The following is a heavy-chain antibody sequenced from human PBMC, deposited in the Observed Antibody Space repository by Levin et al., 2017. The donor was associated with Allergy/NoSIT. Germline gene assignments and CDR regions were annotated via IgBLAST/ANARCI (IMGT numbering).Heavy chain of an antibody. CDR2: IIPILGIA. J-gene: IGHJ3*02. CDR1: GGTFSSYA. D-gene: IGHD4-11*01. Sequence: SVKVSCKASGGTFSSYAISWVRQAPGQGLEWMGRIIPILGIANYAQKFQGRVTITADKSTSTAYMELSSLRSEDTAVYYCASPPSEYSNYDQVGDSDAFDIWGQGTMVTVSS. V-gene: IGHV1-69*04. CDR3: ASPPSEYSNYDQVGDSDAFDI.